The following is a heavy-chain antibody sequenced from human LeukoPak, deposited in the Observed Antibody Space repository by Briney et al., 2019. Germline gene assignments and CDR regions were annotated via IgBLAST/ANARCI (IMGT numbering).Heavy chain of an antibody. CDR3: ANRPGWRAFDY. V-gene: IGHV3-23*01. CDR1: GFTFSSDA. Sequence: GGSLRLPCAASGFTFSSDAMSWVRQAPGKGLEWVSTINYSGGTTYYADSVKGRFTISRDNSQNMLYLQMNSLRAEDTAVYFCANRPGWRAFDYWGQGTLVTVSS. J-gene: IGHJ4*02. CDR2: INYSGGTT.